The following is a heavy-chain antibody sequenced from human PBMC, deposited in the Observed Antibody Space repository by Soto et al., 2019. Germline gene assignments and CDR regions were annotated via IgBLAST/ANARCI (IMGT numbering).Heavy chain of an antibody. V-gene: IGHV3-33*01. Sequence: VQLVESGGGVVQPGRSLRLSCAASGFTFSSYGMHWVRQAPGKGQEWVAVIWYDGSNKYYADSVKGRFTISRDNSKNTLYLQMNSLRVEDTAVYYCARDRYSSGWYDLDYWGQGTLVTVSS. J-gene: IGHJ4*02. CDR1: GFTFSSYG. CDR3: ARDRYSSGWYDLDY. CDR2: IWYDGSNK. D-gene: IGHD6-19*01.